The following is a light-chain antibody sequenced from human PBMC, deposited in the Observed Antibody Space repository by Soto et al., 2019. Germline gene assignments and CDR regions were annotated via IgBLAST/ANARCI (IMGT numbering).Light chain of an antibody. CDR3: GLYTSSSTVV. Sequence: QSALGQASSRSGSSGQSVAVSFTGTSSDIDDYNYVSWYQQHPGKAPKLMVYDVSYRPSGVSNRFSGSKSGCTASLTISGHQAEDEADYYCGLYTSSSTVVFGGGTKVTVL. CDR1: SSDIDDYNY. V-gene: IGLV2-14*01. J-gene: IGLJ2*01. CDR2: DVS.